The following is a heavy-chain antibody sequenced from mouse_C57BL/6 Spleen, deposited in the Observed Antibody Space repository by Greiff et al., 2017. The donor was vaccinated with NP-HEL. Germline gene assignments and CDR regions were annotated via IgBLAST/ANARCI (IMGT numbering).Heavy chain of an antibody. CDR3: TRITTVVADFDY. V-gene: IGHV1-15*01. J-gene: IGHJ2*01. D-gene: IGHD1-1*01. CDR2: IDPETGGT. CDR1: GYTFTDYE. Sequence: QVQLKESGAELVRPGASVTLSCKASGYTFTDYEMHWVKQTPVHGLEWIGAIDPETGGTAYNQKFKGKAILTADKSSSTAYMELRSLTSEDSAVDYCTRITTVVADFDYWGQGTTLTVSS.